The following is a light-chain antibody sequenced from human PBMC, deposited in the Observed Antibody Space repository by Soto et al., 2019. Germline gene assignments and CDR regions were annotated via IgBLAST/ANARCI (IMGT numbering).Light chain of an antibody. CDR1: SSDVGTYDF. Sequence: QSALTQPRSVSGSPGQSVTISCTGTSSDVGTYDFVSCYQQHPGKAPRLMIFDVSERPSGVPDRFSGSKSGNTASLTISGLQSEDEADYFCCLYAVTFYVFGTGTKVTVL. CDR2: DVS. J-gene: IGLJ1*01. CDR3: CLYAVTFYV. V-gene: IGLV2-11*01.